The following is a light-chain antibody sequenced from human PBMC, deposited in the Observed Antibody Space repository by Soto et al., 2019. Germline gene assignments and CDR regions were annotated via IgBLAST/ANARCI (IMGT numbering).Light chain of an antibody. CDR1: SSDVGGYNY. CDR2: DVS. Sequence: QSVLTQPASVSGSPGQSITISCTGTSSDVGGYNYVSWYQQHPGKAPKLMIYDVSNRPSGVSNRFSGSKSGNTASLTISGLQAEDDAGYDCSSSTSSSTRGVFGTGTKVTVL. V-gene: IGLV2-14*01. J-gene: IGLJ1*01. CDR3: SSSTSSSTRGV.